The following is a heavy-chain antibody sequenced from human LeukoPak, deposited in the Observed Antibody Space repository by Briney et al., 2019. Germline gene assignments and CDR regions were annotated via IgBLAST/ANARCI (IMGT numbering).Heavy chain of an antibody. CDR1: GFTFSAYA. CDR2: IRGGGGSA. J-gene: IGHJ3*02. Sequence: GGSLRLSCTASGFTFSAYAMMWVRQAPGNGPEWVSAIRGGGGSAFYADSVKGRFTISRDNSKYTLFLQMNSLRAEDTAVYYCARDPNGDYIGAFDMWGPGTMVTVSS. V-gene: IGHV3-23*01. D-gene: IGHD4-17*01. CDR3: ARDPNGDYIGAFDM.